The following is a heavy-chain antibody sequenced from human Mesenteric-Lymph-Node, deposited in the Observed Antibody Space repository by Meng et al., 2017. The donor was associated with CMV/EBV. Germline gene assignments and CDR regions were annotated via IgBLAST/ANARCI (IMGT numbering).Heavy chain of an antibody. J-gene: IGHJ6*02. CDR3: ASGGYCSSTSCENYGMDV. D-gene: IGHD2-2*01. CDR2: MNPNSGNT. Sequence: ASVKVSCKASGYTFTGYYMHWVRQAPRQGLEWMGWMNPNSGNTGYAQKFQGRVTMTRNTSISTAYMELSSLRSEDTAVYYCASGGYCSSTSCENYGMDVWGQGTTVTVSS. V-gene: IGHV1-8*02. CDR1: GYTFTGYY.